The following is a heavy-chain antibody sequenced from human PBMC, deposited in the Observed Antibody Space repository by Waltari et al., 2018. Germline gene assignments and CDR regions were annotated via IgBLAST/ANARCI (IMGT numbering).Heavy chain of an antibody. CDR1: GGTFSSYA. D-gene: IGHD3-3*01. CDR2: IIPIFVTA. J-gene: IGHJ3*02. CDR3: ARGFGVVIIDAFDI. Sequence: QVQLVQSGAEVKKPGSSVKVSCKASGGTFSSYAISWVRQAPGQGLEWMGGIIPIFVTANDAQKFQGRVTITADESTSTAYMELSSLRSEDTAVYYCARGFGVVIIDAFDIWGQGTMVTVSS. V-gene: IGHV1-69*13.